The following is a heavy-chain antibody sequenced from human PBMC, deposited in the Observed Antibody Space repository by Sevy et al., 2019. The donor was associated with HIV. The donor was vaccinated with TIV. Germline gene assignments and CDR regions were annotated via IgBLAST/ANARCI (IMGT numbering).Heavy chain of an antibody. Sequence: GGSLRLSCAASGFTVSRNYMSWVSQAPGKGLEWVSVIYSDGKTFYADSVQDRLAISRDNSKNTRYLQMNSLRAEDTAVYYCAGWSSAWTLFDYWGQGTLVTVSS. CDR1: GFTVSRNY. CDR3: AGWSSAWTLFDY. CDR2: IYSDGKT. D-gene: IGHD6-19*01. V-gene: IGHV3-66*01. J-gene: IGHJ4*02.